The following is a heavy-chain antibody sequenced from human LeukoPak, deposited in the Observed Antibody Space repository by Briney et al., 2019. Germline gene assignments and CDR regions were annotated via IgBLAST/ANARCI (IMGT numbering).Heavy chain of an antibody. CDR2: IYYSGST. V-gene: IGHV4-59*01. CDR1: GGSMSSYY. D-gene: IGHD6-13*01. Sequence: PSETLSLTCTVPGGSMSSYYWSWIRQPPGKGLEWIGYIYYSGSTNYSPSLKGRVTISVDTSKNQFSLKLSSVTAADTAVYYCARGLAAAGTSYFDYWGQGTLVTVSS. J-gene: IGHJ4*02. CDR3: ARGLAAAGTSYFDY.